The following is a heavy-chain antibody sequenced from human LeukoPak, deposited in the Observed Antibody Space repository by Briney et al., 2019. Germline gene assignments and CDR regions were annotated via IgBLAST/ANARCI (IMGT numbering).Heavy chain of an antibody. CDR2: LKSKTDGGTT. J-gene: IGHJ4*02. CDR3: TRGGFMVRGADMGGY. D-gene: IGHD3-10*01. CDR1: GFTFSSAW. V-gene: IGHV3-15*01. Sequence: PGGSLRLSCAASGFTFSSAWMNWVRQAPGKGLEWVGRLKSKTDGGTTDYAAPVKGRFTISRDDSKSIAYLQMNSLKTEDTAVYYCTRGGFMVRGADMGGYWGQGTLVTVSS.